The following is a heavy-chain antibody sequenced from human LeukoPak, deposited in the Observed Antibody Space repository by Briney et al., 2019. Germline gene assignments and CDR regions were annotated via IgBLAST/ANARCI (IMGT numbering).Heavy chain of an antibody. CDR2: INSDGGST. D-gene: IGHD3-10*01. J-gene: IGHJ4*02. CDR1: GFTFSSYW. CDR3: AKDQEYYGSGSYHD. V-gene: IGHV3-74*01. Sequence: GGSLRLSCTASGFTFSSYWMHWVRQAPGKGLVWVSRINSDGGSTSYADSVKGRFTISRDNSKNTLYLQMNSLRAEDTAVYYCAKDQEYYGSGSYHDWGQGTLVTVSS.